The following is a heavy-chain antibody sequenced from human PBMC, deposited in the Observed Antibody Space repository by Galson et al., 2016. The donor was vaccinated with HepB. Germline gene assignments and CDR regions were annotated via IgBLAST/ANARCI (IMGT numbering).Heavy chain of an antibody. Sequence: SLRLSCAGSGFIFSDYWMSWVRQAPGKGLEWVGRIISKGGGGAIDYAAPVKDRFTISRDDSRNTLYLQMNSLKTEDTAVYYCAAPLQWEARYAFDIWGQGTMVTVSS. CDR1: GFIFSDYW. V-gene: IGHV3-15*01. CDR2: IISKGGGGAI. D-gene: IGHD1-26*01. J-gene: IGHJ3*02. CDR3: AAPLQWEARYAFDI.